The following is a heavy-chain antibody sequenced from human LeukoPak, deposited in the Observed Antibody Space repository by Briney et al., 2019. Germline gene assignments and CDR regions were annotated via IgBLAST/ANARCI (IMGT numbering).Heavy chain of an antibody. Sequence: SETLSLTCAVYGGSFSGYYWSWSSQPPGEGLEWIGEINHSGSTNYNPSLKSRVTISVDTSKNQFSLKLSSVTAADTAVYYCARGMWFGEVYFDYWGQGTLVTVSS. D-gene: IGHD3-10*01. CDR1: GGSFSGYY. V-gene: IGHV4-34*01. J-gene: IGHJ4*02. CDR3: ARGMWFGEVYFDY. CDR2: INHSGST.